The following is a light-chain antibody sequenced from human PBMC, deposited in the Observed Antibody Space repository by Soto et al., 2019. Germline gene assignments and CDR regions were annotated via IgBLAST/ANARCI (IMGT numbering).Light chain of an antibody. V-gene: IGKV3-11*01. CDR3: QQRSNWPQWT. CDR1: QSVISY. Sequence: EIVLTQSPATLSLSPGERATLSCRTSQSVISYLAWYQQKPGQAPRLLIYDASHRATGIPARFSGSGSGTDFTLTISSLEPEDFAVYYCQQRSNWPQWTFCQGTRVEIK. J-gene: IGKJ1*01. CDR2: DAS.